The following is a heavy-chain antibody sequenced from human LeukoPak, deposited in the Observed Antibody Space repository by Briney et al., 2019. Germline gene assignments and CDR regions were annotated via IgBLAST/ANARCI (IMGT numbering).Heavy chain of an antibody. CDR3: AKGSWGDD. CDR1: GFTFSSYA. V-gene: IGHV3-30-3*01. D-gene: IGHD3-10*01. J-gene: IGHJ4*02. Sequence: QPGGSLRLSCAASGFTFSSYAMHWVRQAPGKGLEWVAVISYDGSNKYYADSVKGRFTISRDNSKNTLYLQMNSLRAEDTAVYYCAKGSWGDDWGQGTLVTVSS. CDR2: ISYDGSNK.